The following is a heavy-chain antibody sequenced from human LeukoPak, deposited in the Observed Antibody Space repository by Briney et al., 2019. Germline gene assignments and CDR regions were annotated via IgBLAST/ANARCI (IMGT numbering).Heavy chain of an antibody. V-gene: IGHV3-33*01. CDR2: IWSDVSNK. CDR1: GFSLSSYG. J-gene: IGHJ4*02. D-gene: IGHD3-10*01. Sequence: AESLRLSCAAAGFSLSSYGMHWVRQAQGKVLGWVAIIWSDVSNKNFANSSKGRFAISRDNPKHTVYLQVNSLRAEDTAVYYCARNPYSGSGTYPPFDYWGQGTLVTVSS. CDR3: ARNPYSGSGTYPPFDY.